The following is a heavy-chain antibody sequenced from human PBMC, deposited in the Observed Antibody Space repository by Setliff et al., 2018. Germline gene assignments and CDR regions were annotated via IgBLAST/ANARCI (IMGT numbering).Heavy chain of an antibody. V-gene: IGHV4-59*11. Sequence: PSETLSLTCTVSGVSISSHYWSWVRQPPGKGLECIGYVYYSGTANYSPSLRSRLTISVDTSKNQFSLKLRSVTAADTAVYYCARGRAGHSGHWGQGTQVTVSS. CDR1: GVSISSHY. CDR2: VYYSGTA. CDR3: ARGRAGHSGH. D-gene: IGHD6-19*01. J-gene: IGHJ4*02.